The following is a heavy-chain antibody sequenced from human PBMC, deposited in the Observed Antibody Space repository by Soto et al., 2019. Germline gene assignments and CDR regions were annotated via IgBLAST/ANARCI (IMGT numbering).Heavy chain of an antibody. CDR2: INHSGST. D-gene: IGHD3-16*02. Sequence: SETLSLTCAVYGGSFSGYYWSWIRQPPGKGLEWIGEINHSGSTNYNPSLKSRVTISVDTSKNQFSLKLSSVTAADTAVYYCARGRSDYVWGSYRYEPRYYFDYWGQGTLVTVS. J-gene: IGHJ4*02. CDR1: GGSFSGYY. V-gene: IGHV4-34*01. CDR3: ARGRSDYVWGSYRYEPRYYFDY.